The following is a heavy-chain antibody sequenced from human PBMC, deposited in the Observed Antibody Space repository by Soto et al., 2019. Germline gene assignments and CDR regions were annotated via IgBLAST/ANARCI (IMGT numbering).Heavy chain of an antibody. CDR2: SYYNGST. V-gene: IGHV4-31*03. Sequence: QVQLQESGPGLVKPSQTLSLTCTVSGYSISSGGYYWSWIRQHPGKGLEWIGHSYYNGSTYYNPSRKSRVTISVDTSKNQLSLRLSSVTAADTAVYYCARVNYYGSGSYSKWFDYWGQGTLVTVSS. CDR1: GYSISSGGYY. J-gene: IGHJ4*02. D-gene: IGHD3-10*01. CDR3: ARVNYYGSGSYSKWFDY.